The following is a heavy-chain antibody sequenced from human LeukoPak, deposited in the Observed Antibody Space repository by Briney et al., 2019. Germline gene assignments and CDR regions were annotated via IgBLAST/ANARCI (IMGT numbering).Heavy chain of an antibody. CDR2: IYHSGST. V-gene: IGHV4-38-2*01. CDR1: GYSISSGYY. J-gene: IGHJ5*02. D-gene: IGHD6-13*01. CDR3: ARHTYSSSWYSWFDP. Sequence: PSETLSLTCAVSGYSISSGYYWGWIRQPPGKGLEWIGSIYHSGSTYYNPSLKSRVTISVDTSKNQFSLKLSSVTAADTAVYYCARHTYSSSWYSWFDPWGQRTLVTVSS.